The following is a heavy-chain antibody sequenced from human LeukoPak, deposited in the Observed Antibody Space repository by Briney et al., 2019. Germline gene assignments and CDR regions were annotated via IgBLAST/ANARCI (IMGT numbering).Heavy chain of an antibody. CDR2: IYYSGST. CDR3: APELPNYYYFDY. Sequence: SETLSLTCTVSGGSISTSTYYWGWIRQPPGKGLEWIGSIYYSGSTYYNPSLKSRVTISVDTSKNQFSLKLRSVTAADTAAYYCAPELPNYYYFDYWGQGTLVTVSS. J-gene: IGHJ4*02. CDR1: GGSISTSTYY. V-gene: IGHV4-39*01. D-gene: IGHD3-10*01.